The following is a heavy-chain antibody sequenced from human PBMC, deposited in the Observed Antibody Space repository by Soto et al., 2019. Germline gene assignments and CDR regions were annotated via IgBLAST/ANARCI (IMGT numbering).Heavy chain of an antibody. J-gene: IGHJ5*02. CDR2: ISIYNGNT. CDR1: GYTFTSYS. V-gene: IGHV1-18*01. Sequence: ASVKVSCKASGYTFTSYSISWVRQAPGQGLEWMGWISIYNGNTNYAQKFQGRVTMTTDTSTSTAYMELRSLRSEDTAVYFCARGIKYGAYSRWFDPWGQGTLVTVSS. D-gene: IGHD4-17*01. CDR3: ARGIKYGAYSRWFDP.